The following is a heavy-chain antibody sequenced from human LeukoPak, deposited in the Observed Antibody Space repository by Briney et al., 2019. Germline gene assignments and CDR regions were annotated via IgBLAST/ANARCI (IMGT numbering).Heavy chain of an antibody. Sequence: GGSLRLSCAASGFTFSSYGMHWVRQAPGKGLEWVAFIRYDGSNKYYADSVKGRFTISRDNSKNTLYLQMNSLRAEGTAVYYCAKFDGYNPPFDYWGQGTLVTVSS. CDR2: IRYDGSNK. D-gene: IGHD5-24*01. CDR1: GFTFSSYG. V-gene: IGHV3-30*02. J-gene: IGHJ4*02. CDR3: AKFDGYNPPFDY.